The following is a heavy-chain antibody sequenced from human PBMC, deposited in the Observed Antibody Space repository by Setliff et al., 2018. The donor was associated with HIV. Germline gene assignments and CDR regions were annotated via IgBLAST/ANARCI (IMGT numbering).Heavy chain of an antibody. Sequence: KPSETLSLTCTVSGGSINSYYWSWIRQPAGKGLEWIGRIYSSGSTNYNPSLKSRVTMSVDTSKNQISLKLSSVTAADTAMYYCARRMAAGTFDYWGQGTLVTVSS. CDR2: IYSSGST. J-gene: IGHJ4*02. D-gene: IGHD6-13*01. CDR3: ARRMAAGTFDY. CDR1: GGSINSYY. V-gene: IGHV4-4*07.